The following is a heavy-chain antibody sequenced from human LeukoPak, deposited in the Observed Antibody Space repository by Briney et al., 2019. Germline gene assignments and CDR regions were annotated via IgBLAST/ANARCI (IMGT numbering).Heavy chain of an antibody. CDR2: IYYTGSS. D-gene: IGHD5-24*01. CDR1: GGSLTGYY. CDR3: ARASEMTTNHL. J-gene: IGHJ4*02. Sequence: SETLSLTCSVSGGSLTGYYWNWIRQPPGKGLEWIGSIYYTGSSNYNPSLKNRVTISVDMSKNQFSLMLSSVTAEDTAVYYCARASEMTTNHLWGQGTLVTVSS. V-gene: IGHV4-59*01.